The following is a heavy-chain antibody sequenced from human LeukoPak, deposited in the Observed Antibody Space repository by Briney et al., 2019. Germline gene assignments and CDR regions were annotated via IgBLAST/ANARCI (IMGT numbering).Heavy chain of an antibody. CDR2: INHSGST. D-gene: IGHD3-10*01. V-gene: IGHV4-34*01. Sequence: SETLSLTCAVYGGSFSGYYWSWLRQPPGKGLEWIGEINHSGSTNYNPSLKSRVTISVDTSKKQFSLKLSSVTAADTAVYYCARGVRREGSDYWGQGTLVTVSS. CDR3: ARGVRREGSDY. CDR1: GGSFSGYY. J-gene: IGHJ4*02.